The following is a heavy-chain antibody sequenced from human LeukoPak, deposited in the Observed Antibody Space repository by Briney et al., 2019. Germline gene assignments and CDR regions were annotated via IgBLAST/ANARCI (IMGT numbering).Heavy chain of an antibody. CDR3: ARGTIVATDNWFDP. J-gene: IGHJ5*02. D-gene: IGHD5-12*01. CDR1: GGSFSGYY. CDR2: INHSGST. V-gene: IGHV4-34*01. Sequence: PSETLSLTCAVYGGSFSGYYWSWIRQPPGKGLEWIGEINHSGSTNYNPSLKSRVTISVDTSKNQISLKLSSVTAADTAVYYCARGTIVATDNWFDPWGQGTLVTVSS.